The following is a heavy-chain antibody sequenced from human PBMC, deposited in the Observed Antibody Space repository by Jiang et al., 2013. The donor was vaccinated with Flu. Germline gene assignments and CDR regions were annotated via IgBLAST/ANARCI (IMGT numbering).Heavy chain of an antibody. CDR3: ARGPRVLRYFDWLASFYYYYGMDV. J-gene: IGHJ6*02. CDR2: INHSGST. D-gene: IGHD3-9*01. Sequence: LLKPSETLSLTCAVYGGSFSGYYWSWIRQPPGKGLEWIGEINHSGSTNYNPSLKSRVTISVDTSKNQFSLKLSSVTAADTAVYYCARGPRVLRYFDWLASFYYYYGMDVWGQGTTVTVSS. V-gene: IGHV4-34*01. CDR1: GGSFSGYY.